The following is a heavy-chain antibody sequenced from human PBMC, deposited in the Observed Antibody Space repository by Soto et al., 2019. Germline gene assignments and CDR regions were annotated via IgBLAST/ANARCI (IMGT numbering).Heavy chain of an antibody. D-gene: IGHD3-10*01. V-gene: IGHV3-30*18. CDR1: GFTFSSYG. Sequence: QVQLVESGGGVVQPGRSLRLSCAASGFTFSSYGMHWVRQAPGKGLEWVAVISYDGSNKYYADSVKGRFTISRDNSKNTLYLQMNSLRAEDTAVYYCAKDLGRFGELFDAFDIWGQGTMVTVSS. CDR2: ISYDGSNK. CDR3: AKDLGRFGELFDAFDI. J-gene: IGHJ3*02.